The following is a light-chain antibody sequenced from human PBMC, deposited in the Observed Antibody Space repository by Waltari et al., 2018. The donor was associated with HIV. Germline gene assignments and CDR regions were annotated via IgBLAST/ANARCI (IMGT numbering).Light chain of an antibody. CDR3: CSYAGSSTV. Sequence: QSALTQPASVSGSPGQSITISCTGTSSDVGGYNYVSWYQQHPGKAPKLMIYDVSKRPSGVSNRFSGSKSVNTASLTISGLQAEDEADYYCCSYAGSSTVFGGGTKLTVL. V-gene: IGLV2-23*02. CDR1: SSDVGGYNY. CDR2: DVS. J-gene: IGLJ2*01.